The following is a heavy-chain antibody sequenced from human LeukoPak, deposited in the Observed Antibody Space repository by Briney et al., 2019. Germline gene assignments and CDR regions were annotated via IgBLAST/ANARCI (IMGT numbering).Heavy chain of an antibody. CDR2: MNPKSGNT. V-gene: IGHV1-8*01. D-gene: IGHD5-18*01. CDR3: ARGVNSQGTAMVLFDS. J-gene: IGHJ4*02. CDR1: GYTFTNHD. Sequence: ASVKVSCKASGYTFTNHDINWVRQASGQGLEWMGWMNPKSGNTGYLQKFQGRVTMTRDTSMSTAFMELSSLTSEDTAVYYCARGVNSQGTAMVLFDSWGQGSLVTVSA.